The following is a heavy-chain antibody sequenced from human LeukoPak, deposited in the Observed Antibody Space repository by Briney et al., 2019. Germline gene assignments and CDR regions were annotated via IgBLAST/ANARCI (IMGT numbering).Heavy chain of an antibody. Sequence: GALRLSCAASGFTFSSYEMNWVRQAPGKGLEWVSYISSSGSTIYYADSVKGRFTISRDNAKNSLYLQMNSLRAEDTAVYYCARDGYKGFDYWGQGTLVTVSS. CDR2: ISSSGSTI. CDR1: GFTFSSYE. D-gene: IGHD5-24*01. V-gene: IGHV3-48*03. J-gene: IGHJ4*02. CDR3: ARDGYKGFDY.